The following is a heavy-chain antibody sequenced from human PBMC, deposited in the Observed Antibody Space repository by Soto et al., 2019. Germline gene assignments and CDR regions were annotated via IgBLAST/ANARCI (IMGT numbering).Heavy chain of an antibody. D-gene: IGHD3-10*01. CDR2: IYYSGST. J-gene: IGHJ4*02. V-gene: IGHV4-59*08. CDR3: ARGSANLHF. CDR1: GGSIDTYY. Sequence: QVQLQESGPGLVKPSETLSLTCNVSGGSIDTYYWSWIRQPPGKGLEWIGYIYYSGSTNYNPSLQSRLTISVDTSKNQFSLKLNPVTAADTAVYYCARGSANLHFWGQGTLVTVSS.